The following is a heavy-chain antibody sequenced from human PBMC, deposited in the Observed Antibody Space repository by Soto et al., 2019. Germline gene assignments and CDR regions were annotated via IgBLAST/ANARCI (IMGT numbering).Heavy chain of an antibody. CDR2: IIPILDMA. Sequence: QVQLVQSGAEVKKPGSSVKVSCKASGGTFSSYTISWVRQAPGQGLEWMGRIIPILDMADYAQQFQGTVTITAAKSTSTAYMELGSLRSEDTALYYCARPNDVYSPFDYWCHGTLLTVSS. D-gene: IGHD4-4*01. J-gene: IGHJ4*01. CDR3: ARPNDVYSPFDY. CDR1: GGTFSSYT. V-gene: IGHV1-69*02.